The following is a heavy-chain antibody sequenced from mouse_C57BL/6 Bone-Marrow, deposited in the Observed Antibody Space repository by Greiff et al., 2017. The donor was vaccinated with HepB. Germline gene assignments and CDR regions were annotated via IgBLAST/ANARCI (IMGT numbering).Heavy chain of an antibody. Sequence: QVQLQQSGAELVRPGASVTLSCKASGYTFTDYEMHWVKQTPVHGLEWIGAIDPETGGTAYNQKFKGKAILTADKSSSTAYMELRSLTSEDSAVYYCTRWGIYYYGSSDFDVWGTGTTVTVSS. D-gene: IGHD1-1*01. V-gene: IGHV1-15*01. CDR3: TRWGIYYYGSSDFDV. J-gene: IGHJ1*03. CDR1: GYTFTDYE. CDR2: IDPETGGT.